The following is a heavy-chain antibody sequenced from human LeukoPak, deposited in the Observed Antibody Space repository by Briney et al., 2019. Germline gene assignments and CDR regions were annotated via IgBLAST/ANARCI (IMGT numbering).Heavy chain of an antibody. J-gene: IGHJ4*02. CDR1: GYTFTSYY. CDR2: INPSGGST. V-gene: IGHV1-46*01. Sequence: GASVKVSCKASGYTFTSYYMHWVRQAPGQGPEWMGIINPSGGSTSYAQKFQGRATMTTDTSTSTAYMELRSLRSDDTAVYYCARDDFYYDSSLDYWGQGTLVTVSS. D-gene: IGHD3-22*01. CDR3: ARDDFYYDSSLDY.